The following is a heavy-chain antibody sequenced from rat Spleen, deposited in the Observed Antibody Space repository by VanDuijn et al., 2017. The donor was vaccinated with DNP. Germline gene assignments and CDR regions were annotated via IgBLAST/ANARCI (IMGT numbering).Heavy chain of an antibody. V-gene: IGHV5-31*01. CDR3: ATYYGFNSYFFDY. D-gene: IGHD1-9*01. CDR1: GFTFNNYW. CDR2: ITNSGGST. Sequence: EVRLVESGGGLVQPGRSLKLSCVASGFTFNNYWMTWIRQVPGKGLEWVASITNSGGSTYYPDSVKGRFTISRDNAKNTLYLQMNSLRSEDTATYFCATYYGFNSYFFDYWGQGVMVTVSS. J-gene: IGHJ2*01.